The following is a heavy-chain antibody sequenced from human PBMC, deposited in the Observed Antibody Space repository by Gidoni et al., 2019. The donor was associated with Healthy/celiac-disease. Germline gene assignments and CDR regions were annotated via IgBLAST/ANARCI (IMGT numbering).Heavy chain of an antibody. Sequence: QVQLVESGGGVVQPGRSLRLSCAASGFTFSSYGMHWVRQAPGKGLEWVAVISYDGSNKYYADSVKGRFTISRDNSKNTLYLQMNSLRAEDTAVYYCAKERRIQLWLPWYWGQGTLVTVSS. CDR3: AKERRIQLWLPWY. CDR2: ISYDGSNK. V-gene: IGHV3-30*18. CDR1: GFTFSSYG. J-gene: IGHJ4*02. D-gene: IGHD5-18*01.